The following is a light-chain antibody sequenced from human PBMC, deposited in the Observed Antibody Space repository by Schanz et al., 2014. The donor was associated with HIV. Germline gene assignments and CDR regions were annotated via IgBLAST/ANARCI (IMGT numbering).Light chain of an antibody. CDR1: SGDVGSYNR. CDR3: STYTTSKTWV. CDR2: DVT. J-gene: IGLJ3*02. V-gene: IGLV2-14*03. Sequence: QSVLTQPASVSGSPGQSVTISCTGTSGDVGSYNRVSWYQQHPGEAPRLIIYDVTSRPSGVSARFSGSKTGETASLTISGLQSEDEAEYYCSTYTTSKTWVFGGGTKLTVL.